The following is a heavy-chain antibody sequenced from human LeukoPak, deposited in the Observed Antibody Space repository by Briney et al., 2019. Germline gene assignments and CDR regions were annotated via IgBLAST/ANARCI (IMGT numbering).Heavy chain of an antibody. J-gene: IGHJ4*02. CDR1: GVSISSGGYY. V-gene: IGHV4-31*03. CDR2: IYYSRST. CDR3: ARHRKTAAAFVY. D-gene: IGHD6-13*01. Sequence: TLSLTCTVSGVSISSGGYYWSRIRQHPGKGLEWIGYIYYSRSTYYNPSLKSRVTISVDTSKNQFSLKLSSVTAADTAVYYCARHRKTAAAFVYWGQGTLVTGSS.